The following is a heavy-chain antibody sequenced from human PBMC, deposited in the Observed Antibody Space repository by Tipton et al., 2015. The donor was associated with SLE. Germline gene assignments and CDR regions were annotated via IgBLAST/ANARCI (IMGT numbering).Heavy chain of an antibody. CDR2: IHYNGNT. CDR1: GGSISSGKYY. J-gene: IGHJ4*02. CDR3: SEGYYFDY. V-gene: IGHV4-30-4*01. Sequence: TLSLTCTVSGGSISSGKYYWSWIRQHPGKGLEWIAYIHYNGNTYYNPSLKSRVTISVDTSKNQFSLKLSSVTAADTAVYYCSEGYYFDYWGQGTLVTVSS.